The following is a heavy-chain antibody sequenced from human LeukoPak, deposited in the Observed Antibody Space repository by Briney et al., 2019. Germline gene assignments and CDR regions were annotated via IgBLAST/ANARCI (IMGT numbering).Heavy chain of an antibody. V-gene: IGHV4-39*01. CDR2: IYYSGST. Sequence: PSETLSLTCTVSGGSISSSSYYWGWIRQPPGKGLEWIGSIYYSGSTYYNPSLKSRVTISVDTSKNQFSLKLSSVTAADTAVYYCARVGCSSTSCYGWFYYMDVWGKGTTVTVSS. D-gene: IGHD2-2*01. CDR3: ARVGCSSTSCYGWFYYMDV. CDR1: GGSISSSSYY. J-gene: IGHJ6*03.